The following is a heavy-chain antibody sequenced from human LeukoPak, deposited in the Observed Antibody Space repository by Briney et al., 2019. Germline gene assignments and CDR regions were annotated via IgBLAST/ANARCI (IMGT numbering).Heavy chain of an antibody. CDR1: GGSISSGGYY. D-gene: IGHD5-18*01. V-gene: IGHV4-31*03. CDR3: ARGLRIQLWFYDC. Sequence: SETLSLTCTVSGGSISSGGYYWSWIRQHPGKGLEWIGYIYYSGSTYYNPSLKSRVTISVDTSKNQFSLKLSSVTAADTAVYYCARGLRIQLWFYDCWGQGTLVTVSS. J-gene: IGHJ4*02. CDR2: IYYSGST.